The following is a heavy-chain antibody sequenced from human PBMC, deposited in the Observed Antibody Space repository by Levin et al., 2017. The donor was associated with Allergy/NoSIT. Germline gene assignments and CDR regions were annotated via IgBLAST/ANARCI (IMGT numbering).Heavy chain of an antibody. V-gene: IGHV4-59*08. CDR1: GGSISSYY. Sequence: PSQTLSLTCTVSGGSISSYYWSWIRQPPGKGLEWIGYIYYSGSTNYNPSLKSRVTISVDTSKNQFSLKLSSVTAADTAVYYCAGGQTYSSSWYGDFDYWGQGTLVTVSS. D-gene: IGHD6-13*01. CDR3: AGGQTYSSSWYGDFDY. J-gene: IGHJ4*02. CDR2: IYYSGST.